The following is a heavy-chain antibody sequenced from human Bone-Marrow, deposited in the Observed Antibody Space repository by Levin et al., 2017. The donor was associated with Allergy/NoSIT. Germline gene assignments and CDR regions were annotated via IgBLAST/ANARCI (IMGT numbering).Heavy chain of an antibody. J-gene: IGHJ4*02. CDR3: ARDKGYGDY. CDR1: GYTFIVHY. Sequence: KISCKASGYTFIVHYIHWVRQAPGQGLEWMGWINPNTGGTNYAQKFRGRVTMTRNTSISTAYMELDRLTSDDSAVYYCARDKGYGDYWGQGTLVTVSS. D-gene: IGHD5-18*01. CDR2: INPNTGGT. V-gene: IGHV1-2*02.